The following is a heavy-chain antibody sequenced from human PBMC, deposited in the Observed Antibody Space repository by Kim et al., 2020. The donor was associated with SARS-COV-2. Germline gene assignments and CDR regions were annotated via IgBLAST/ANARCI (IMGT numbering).Heavy chain of an antibody. D-gene: IGHD2-2*01. CDR3: AREGGFYCSSTSCPDYYYYMDV. CDR1: GYTFTSYG. CDR2: ISAYNGNT. V-gene: IGHV1-18*01. Sequence: ASVKVSCKASGYTFTSYGISWVRQAPGQGLEWMGWISAYNGNTNYAQKLQGRVTMTTDTSTSTAYMELRSLRSDDTAVYYCAREGGFYCSSTSCPDYYYYMDVWGKGTTVTVS. J-gene: IGHJ6*03.